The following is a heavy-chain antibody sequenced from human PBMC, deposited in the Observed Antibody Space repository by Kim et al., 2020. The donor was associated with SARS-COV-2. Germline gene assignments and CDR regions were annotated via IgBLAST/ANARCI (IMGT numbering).Heavy chain of an antibody. Sequence: GYAQKFQGSVTMPRNTPMSTAYMELSSLRSEDTAVYYCARVGSSSWYIDYWGQGTLVTVSS. D-gene: IGHD6-13*01. V-gene: IGHV1-8*01. J-gene: IGHJ4*02. CDR3: ARVGSSSWYIDY.